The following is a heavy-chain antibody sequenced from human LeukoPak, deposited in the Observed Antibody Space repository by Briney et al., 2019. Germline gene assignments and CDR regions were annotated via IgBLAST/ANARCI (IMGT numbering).Heavy chain of an antibody. D-gene: IGHD5-12*01. V-gene: IGHV3-21*01. Sequence: GGSLRLSCAASRFTFSTYTMNWVRQAPGKGLEWVSSISSSSSYIYYADSVKGRFTISRDNAKKTVYLQMNSLRVEDTAFYFCARFAAYEYHFDYWGRGALVTVSS. CDR2: ISSSSSYI. J-gene: IGHJ4*02. CDR1: RFTFSTYT. CDR3: ARFAAYEYHFDY.